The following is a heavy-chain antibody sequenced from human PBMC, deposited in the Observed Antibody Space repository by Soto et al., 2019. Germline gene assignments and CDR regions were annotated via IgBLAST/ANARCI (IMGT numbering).Heavy chain of an antibody. J-gene: IGHJ3*01. CDR2: VSPGGDVS. CDR1: GFTFSRLV. V-gene: IGHV3-23*01. CDR3: VGRAISATTNCCAFDV. Sequence: GGSLRLSCAACGFTFSRLVMQWPREAPGKGLEWVTTVSPGGDVSHYTASVNGRFTISKDNSSRTLHLKMDSLRAEDAAVYFCVGRAISATTNCCAFDVWGQGTVVTVSS. D-gene: IGHD2-2*01.